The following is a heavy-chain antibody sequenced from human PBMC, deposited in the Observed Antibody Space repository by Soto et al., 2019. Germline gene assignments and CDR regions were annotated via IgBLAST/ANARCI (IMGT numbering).Heavy chain of an antibody. CDR3: VRDTYDSGPL. Sequence: GGSLRLSCAASGFTFSTYNMVWVRQAPGNGGRAGYADSVKGRFTISRDNAKNSLHLQMNSLRAEDTALYYCVRDTYDSGPLWGQGTLVTVSS. J-gene: IGHJ4*02. V-gene: IGHV3-20*04. CDR2: GGRA. CDR1: GFTFSTYN. D-gene: IGHD3-9*01.